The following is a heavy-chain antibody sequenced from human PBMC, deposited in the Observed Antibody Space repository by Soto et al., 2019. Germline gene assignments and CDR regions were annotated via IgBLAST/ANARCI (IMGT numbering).Heavy chain of an antibody. CDR1: GFTFSSYS. CDR2: ISGSSSNM. V-gene: IGHV3-21*01. Sequence: GGSLRLSCAASGFTFSSYSMNWVRQTPGKGLEWVPSISGSSSNMYYADSVKGRFTISRDNAKNSLYLQMNSLRAEDTAVYYCARAHDSTGYSPYYYGMDVWGQGTTVTVSS. CDR3: ARAHDSTGYSPYYYGMDV. D-gene: IGHD3-22*01. J-gene: IGHJ6*02.